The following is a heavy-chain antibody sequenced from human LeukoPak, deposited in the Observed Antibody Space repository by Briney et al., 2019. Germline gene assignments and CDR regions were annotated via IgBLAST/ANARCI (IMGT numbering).Heavy chain of an antibody. Sequence: GGSLRLSCATSGFTFSSYGMHWVRQAPGTGLEWVAVISYAGSDKYYADSVKGRFTISRDNSKNTLYLQMNSLRAEDSAVYYCAKDPYSYGYYWYFDLWGRGTLVTVSS. D-gene: IGHD5-18*01. J-gene: IGHJ2*01. CDR3: AKDPYSYGYYWYFDL. CDR1: GFTFSSYG. CDR2: ISYAGSDK. V-gene: IGHV3-30*18.